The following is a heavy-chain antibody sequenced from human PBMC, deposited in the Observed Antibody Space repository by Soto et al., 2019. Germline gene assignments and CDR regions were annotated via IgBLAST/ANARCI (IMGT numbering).Heavy chain of an antibody. J-gene: IGHJ4*02. CDR1: GFTFSDYY. Sequence: QVHLVESGGGLVKPGGSLRLSCAASGFTFSDYYMSWIRQAPGKGLEWLSYITPSGSTIYYADSVKGRFTISRDNTKNSLYLQMTSLRAEDTAVYYCARDRSSGWNAYFDYWGQGTLVTVSS. CDR3: ARDRSSGWNAYFDY. V-gene: IGHV3-11*01. CDR2: ITPSGSTI. D-gene: IGHD6-19*01.